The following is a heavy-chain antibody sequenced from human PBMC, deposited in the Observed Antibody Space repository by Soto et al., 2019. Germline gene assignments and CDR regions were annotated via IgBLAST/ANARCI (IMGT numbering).Heavy chain of an antibody. CDR1: GYTFTSYA. V-gene: IGHV1-3*01. CDR3: ARVVGIAVDDY. J-gene: IGHJ4*02. CDR2: INAGNGNT. Sequence: QVQLVQSGAEVKKPGASVKVSCKASGYTFTSYAMHWVRQAPGQRLEWMGWINAGNGNTKYSQKFQGRVTITRDTSASTAYMELSSLRSEDTAVYHCARVVGIAVDDYWGQGTLVTVSS. D-gene: IGHD6-19*01.